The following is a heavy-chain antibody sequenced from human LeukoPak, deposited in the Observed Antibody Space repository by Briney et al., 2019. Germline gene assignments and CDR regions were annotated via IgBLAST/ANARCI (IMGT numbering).Heavy chain of an antibody. D-gene: IGHD3-9*01. J-gene: IGHJ4*02. CDR1: GYRLTSNW. CDR2: IYPGDSDT. CDR3: ARHFRYFDWNGFDY. Sequence: GESLKISCKASGYRLTSNWIGWVRQMSGKGLEWMGIIYPGDSDTRYSPSFQGQVTISADKSISTTYLQWSSLKASDTAMYYCARHFRYFDWNGFDYWGQGTLVTVSS. V-gene: IGHV5-51*01.